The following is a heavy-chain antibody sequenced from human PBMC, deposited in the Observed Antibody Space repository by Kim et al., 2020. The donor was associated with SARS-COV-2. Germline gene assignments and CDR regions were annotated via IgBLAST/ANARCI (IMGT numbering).Heavy chain of an antibody. CDR3: ARAGHYDSSGYSRTDEDY. J-gene: IGHJ4*02. D-gene: IGHD3-22*01. V-gene: IGHV4-34*01. CDR1: GGSFSGYY. Sequence: SETLSLTCAVYGGSFSGYYWSWIRQPPGKGLEWIGEINHSGSTNYNPSLKSRVTISVDTSKNQFSLKLSSVTAAATAVYYCARAGHYDSSGYSRTDEDYWGQGTLVTVSS. CDR2: INHSGST.